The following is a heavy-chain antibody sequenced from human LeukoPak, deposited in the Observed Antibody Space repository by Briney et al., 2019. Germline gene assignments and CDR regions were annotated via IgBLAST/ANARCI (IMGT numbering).Heavy chain of an antibody. CDR3: AREYGSGSYTGIDY. J-gene: IGHJ4*02. Sequence: ASVKVSCKASGYTFINYGITWVRQAPGQGLEWMGWFSAYNSAYNGNTHYAQKLQDRVTMTTDASTNTGYMELRSLRSDDTAVYYCAREYGSGSYTGIDYWGQGTLVTVCS. D-gene: IGHD3-10*01. CDR1: GYTFINYG. V-gene: IGHV1-18*01. CDR2: FSAYNSAYNGNT.